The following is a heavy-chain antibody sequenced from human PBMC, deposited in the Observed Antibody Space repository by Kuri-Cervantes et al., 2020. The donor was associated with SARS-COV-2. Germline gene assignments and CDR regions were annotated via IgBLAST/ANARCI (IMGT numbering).Heavy chain of an antibody. D-gene: IGHD1-26*01. CDR2: ISYDGSNK. J-gene: IGHJ1*01. Sequence: GGSLRLSCAASGFTFSSYGMHWVRQAPGKGLEWVAVISYDGSNKYYADSVKGRFTISRDNSKNTLYLQMNSLRAEDTAVYYCAKEMGATKYFQHWGQGTRVTVSS. CDR1: GFTFSSYG. CDR3: AKEMGATKYFQH. V-gene: IGHV3-30*18.